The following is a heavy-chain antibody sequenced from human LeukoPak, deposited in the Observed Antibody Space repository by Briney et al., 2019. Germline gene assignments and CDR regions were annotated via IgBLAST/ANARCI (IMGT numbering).Heavy chain of an antibody. D-gene: IGHD1-26*01. CDR2: IYSGGST. J-gene: IGHJ4*02. Sequence: GGSLRLSCAASGFTVSSNYMSWVRQAPGKGLEWVSVIYSGGSTYYADSVKGRFTISRDNSKNTLYLQMNSLRAEDTAVYYCARAVPWRGGSYTPNARVYYFDYWGQGTLVTVSS. CDR3: ARAVPWRGGSYTPNARVYYFDY. V-gene: IGHV3-66*01. CDR1: GFTVSSNY.